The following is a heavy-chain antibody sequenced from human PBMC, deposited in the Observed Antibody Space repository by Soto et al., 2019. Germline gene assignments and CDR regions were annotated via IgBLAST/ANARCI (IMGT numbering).Heavy chain of an antibody. CDR1: GYTFTSYA. V-gene: IGHV1-3*01. Sequence: QVQLVQSGAEVKKPGASVKVSCKASGYTFTSYAMHWVRQAPGQRLEWMGWINAGNGNTKYSQKVQGRVTITRDTSASTAYMELGSVRSEDTAVYYCARERGWFGLWYSGDYFDYWGQGTLVTVSS. CDR3: ARERGWFGLWYSGDYFDY. D-gene: IGHD3-10*01. CDR2: INAGNGNT. J-gene: IGHJ4*02.